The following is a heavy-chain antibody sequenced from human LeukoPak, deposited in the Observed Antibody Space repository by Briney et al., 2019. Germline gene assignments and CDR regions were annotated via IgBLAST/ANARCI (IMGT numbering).Heavy chain of an antibody. V-gene: IGHV3-21*01. CDR3: ASRGSDDY. CDR1: GCTFISYS. Sequence: GGALQISCAASGCTFISYSMKWGRRAPGRGREGVSSIISSSSYIYYADSVKGGFTISRNNTKNTLYLQIRSLRAEDTAVYSCASRGSDDYWGQGTLVTVSS. J-gene: IGHJ4*02. D-gene: IGHD5-12*01. CDR2: IISSSSYI.